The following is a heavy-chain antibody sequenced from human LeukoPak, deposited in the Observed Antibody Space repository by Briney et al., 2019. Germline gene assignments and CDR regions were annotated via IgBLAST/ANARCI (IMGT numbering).Heavy chain of an antibody. V-gene: IGHV4-61*02. J-gene: IGHJ4*02. D-gene: IGHD5-24*01. CDR1: GGSISSGSYY. CDR3: ARGGWLHHDY. Sequence: PSETLSLTCTVSGGSISSGSYYWGWIRQPAGKGLEWIGRIYTSGSTNYNPSLKSRVTISVDTSKNQFSLKLSSVTAADTAVYYCARGGWLHHDYWGQGTLVTVSS. CDR2: IYTSGST.